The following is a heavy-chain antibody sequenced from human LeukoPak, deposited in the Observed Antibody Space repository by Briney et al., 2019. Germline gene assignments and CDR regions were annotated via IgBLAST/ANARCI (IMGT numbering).Heavy chain of an antibody. CDR2: IFGSGDST. D-gene: IGHD3-9*01. CDR3: AKGPHFDWLLYAAAKYFDY. J-gene: IGHJ4*02. CDR1: GFTFSSYA. Sequence: GGSLRLSCAASGFTFSSYAMSWVRQAPGKGLEWVSVIFGSGDSTYYADSVKGRFTISRDNSKNTLFLQMNSLRTEDTAVYYCAKGPHFDWLLYAAAKYFDYWGQGALVTVSS. V-gene: IGHV3-23*01.